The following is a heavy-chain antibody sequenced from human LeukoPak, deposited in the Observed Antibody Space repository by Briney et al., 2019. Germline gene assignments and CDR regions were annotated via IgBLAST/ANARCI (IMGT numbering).Heavy chain of an antibody. J-gene: IGHJ4*02. CDR3: ARPGIAVAGEFFDY. CDR2: IRSSSSYI. D-gene: IGHD6-19*01. V-gene: IGHV3-21*01. CDR1: GFTFSSYA. Sequence: GGSPRLSCAASGFTFSSYAMSWVRQAQGKGLEWVSFIRSSSSYIYYADSVKGRFTISRDNAKNSLYLQMNSLRAEDTAVYYCARPGIAVAGEFFDYWGQGTLVTVSS.